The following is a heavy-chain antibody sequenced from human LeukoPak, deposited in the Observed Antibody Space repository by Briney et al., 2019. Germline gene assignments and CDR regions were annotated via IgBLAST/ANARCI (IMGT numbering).Heavy chain of an antibody. CDR3: ARCLGECQLVSWFDP. V-gene: IGHV1-69*05. CDR1: GGTFSSYA. J-gene: IGHJ5*02. CDR2: IIPVFGTT. D-gene: IGHD3-16*01. Sequence: ASVKVSCKASGGTFSSYAITWVRQAPGQGLEWMGGIIPVFGTTNYAQKFHGRVTVTTDESMSTAYMELSSLRSEDTAVHYCARCLGECQLVSWFDPWGQGTLVTVSS.